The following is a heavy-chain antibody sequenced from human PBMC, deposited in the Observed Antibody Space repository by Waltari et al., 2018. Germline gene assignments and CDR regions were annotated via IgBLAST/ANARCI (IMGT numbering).Heavy chain of an antibody. Sequence: EVQLVESGGGLAQPGGSLRLACAASGFSFSSYDMMWVRQAPGKWLESVSYISSGITIYYADSVKGRFTISGDNARNSLFLQMTSLGVEDTAVYYCARRGGIVTPLDFWGKGTTVTVSS. J-gene: IGHJ6*03. D-gene: IGHD1-26*01. CDR3: ARRGGIVTPLDF. V-gene: IGHV3-48*03. CDR1: GFSFSSYD. CDR2: ISSGITI.